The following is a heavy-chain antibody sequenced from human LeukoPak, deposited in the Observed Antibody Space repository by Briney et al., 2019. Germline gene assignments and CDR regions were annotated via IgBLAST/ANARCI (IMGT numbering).Heavy chain of an antibody. V-gene: IGHV4-59*01. CDR1: GGSISGYY. D-gene: IGHD1-26*01. CDR2: IYYTGST. CDR3: ARRAPYGSVDY. J-gene: IGHJ4*02. Sequence: PSETLSLTCTVSGGSISGYYWSWIRQPPGKGLEWIGYIYYTGSTNYNPSLKSRVTISVDTSKNQFSVRLSSVTAADTAVYYCARRAPYGSVDYWGQGTLVTVSS.